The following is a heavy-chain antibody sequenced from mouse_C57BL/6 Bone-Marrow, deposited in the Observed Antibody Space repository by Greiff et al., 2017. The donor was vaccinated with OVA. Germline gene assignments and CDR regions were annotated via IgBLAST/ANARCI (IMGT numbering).Heavy chain of an antibody. Sequence: EVQRVESGGGLVKPGGSLKLSCAASGFTFSDYGMHWVRQAPEKGLEWVAYISSGSSTIYYADTVKGRFTISRDNAKNTLFLQMTSLRSEDTAMYYCAIIRYYYAMDYWGQGTSVTVSS. J-gene: IGHJ4*01. D-gene: IGHD1-1*01. V-gene: IGHV5-17*01. CDR2: ISSGSSTI. CDR1: GFTFSDYG. CDR3: AIIRYYYAMDY.